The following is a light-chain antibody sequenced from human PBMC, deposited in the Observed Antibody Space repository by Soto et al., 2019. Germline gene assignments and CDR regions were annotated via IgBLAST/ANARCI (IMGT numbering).Light chain of an antibody. V-gene: IGKV3-20*01. CDR1: EFLSSSY. J-gene: IGKJ2*01. CDR2: AAS. Sequence: EIVLTQSPGTLSLSPGERATLSCRASEFLSSSYLFWYQQKPGQAPWLLFYAASRMATGIPDRCSGSEWATDYTLTITAVDAEYFGVYYCKQQGTFGQGTKLEIK. CDR3: KQQGT.